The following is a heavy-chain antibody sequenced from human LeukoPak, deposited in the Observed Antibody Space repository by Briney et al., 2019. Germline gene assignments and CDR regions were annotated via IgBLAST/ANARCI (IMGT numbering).Heavy chain of an antibody. CDR2: IYSGGST. CDR3: ARKGIRANYYCYYYMDV. CDR1: GFTVSSNY. J-gene: IGHJ6*03. Sequence: GGSLRLSCAASGFTVSSNYMSWVRQAPGKGLEWVSVIYSGGSTYYADSVKGRFTISRDNSKNTLYLQMNSLRAEDTAVYYCARKGIRANYYCYYYMDVWGKGTTVTVSS. D-gene: IGHD2-15*01. V-gene: IGHV3-53*01.